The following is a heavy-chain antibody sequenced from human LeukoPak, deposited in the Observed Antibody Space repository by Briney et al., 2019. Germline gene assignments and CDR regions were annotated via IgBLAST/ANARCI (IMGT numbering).Heavy chain of an antibody. CDR2: IMQDGSEE. CDR1: GFTFSSYW. CDR3: ARDPYSSTWSYGMDV. D-gene: IGHD6-6*01. V-gene: IGHV3-7*05. J-gene: IGHJ6*02. Sequence: PGGSLRLSCAASGFTFSSYWMSWVRQAPGKGLEWVANIMQDGSEEVYVDSVKGRFTISRDNAKNSLFLQMNTLRAEDTAVYYCARDPYSSTWSYGMDVWGQGTTVTVSS.